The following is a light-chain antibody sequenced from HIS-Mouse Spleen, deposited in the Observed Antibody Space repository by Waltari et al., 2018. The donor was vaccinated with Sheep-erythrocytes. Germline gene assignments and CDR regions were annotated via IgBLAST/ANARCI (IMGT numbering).Light chain of an antibody. J-gene: IGLJ3*02. V-gene: IGLV2-11*01. CDR2: DVS. Sequence: QSALPQPRSVSGSPGQSVTISCTGTSSDVGGYNYASWYQQHPGKAPKLMIYDVSKRPSGVPDRFSGSKSGNTASLTISGLQAEDEADYYCCSYAGSYTLVFGGGTKLTVL. CDR1: SSDVGGYNY. CDR3: CSYAGSYTLV.